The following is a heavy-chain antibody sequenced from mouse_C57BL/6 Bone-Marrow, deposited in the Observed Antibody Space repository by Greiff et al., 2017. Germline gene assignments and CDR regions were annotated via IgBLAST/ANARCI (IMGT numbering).Heavy chain of an antibody. CDR3: ARERKFGYYGSSCAMDY. V-gene: IGHV1-26*01. CDR2: INPNNGGT. J-gene: IGHJ4*01. D-gene: IGHD1-1*01. Sequence: VQLKQSGPELVKPGASVKISCKASGYTFTDYYMNWVKQSHGQSLEWIGDINPNNGGTSYNQKFKGKATLTVDKSSSTAYMELRSLTSEDSAVYYCARERKFGYYGSSCAMDYWGQGTSVTVSS. CDR1: GYTFTDYY.